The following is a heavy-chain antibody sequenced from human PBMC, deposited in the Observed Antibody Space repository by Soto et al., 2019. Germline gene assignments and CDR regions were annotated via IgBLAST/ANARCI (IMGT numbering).Heavy chain of an antibody. V-gene: IGHV4-31*03. CDR3: ARGSEEGATTRWFDP. CDR2: IYYSGST. CDR1: GGSISIGGYY. Sequence: SETLSLTCTVSGGSISIGGYYWSWIRQHPGKGLEWIGYIYYSGSTYYNPSLKSRVTISVDTSKNQFSLKLSSVTAADTAVYYCARGSEEGATTRWFDPWGQGTLVPVSS. D-gene: IGHD1-26*01. J-gene: IGHJ5*02.